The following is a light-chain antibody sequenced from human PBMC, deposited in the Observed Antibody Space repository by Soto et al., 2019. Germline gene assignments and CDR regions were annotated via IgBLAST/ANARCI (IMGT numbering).Light chain of an antibody. CDR2: GAS. Sequence: EIVLTQSPGTLSLSPGERATLSCRASQSVSSSYLAWYQQKPGQAPRLLIYGASNRATGIPDRFSGSGSGTDFTLTINRLEPEDFAVYYCQQYGSSETFGQGTKVDIK. J-gene: IGKJ2*01. CDR1: QSVSSSY. CDR3: QQYGSSET. V-gene: IGKV3-20*01.